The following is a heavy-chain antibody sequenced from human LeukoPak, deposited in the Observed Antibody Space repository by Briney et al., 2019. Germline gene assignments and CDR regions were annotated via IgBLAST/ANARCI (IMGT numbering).Heavy chain of an antibody. J-gene: IGHJ3*02. CDR3: ANHNWNDLAFDI. V-gene: IGHV3-30*02. D-gene: IGHD1-1*01. Sequence: GGSLRLSCAASGFTFSSYGMHWVRQAPGKGLEWVAFIRYDGSNKYYADSVKGRFTISRDNSKNTLYLQMNSLRAEDTAVYYCANHNWNDLAFDIWGQGTMVTVPS. CDR2: IRYDGSNK. CDR1: GFTFSSYG.